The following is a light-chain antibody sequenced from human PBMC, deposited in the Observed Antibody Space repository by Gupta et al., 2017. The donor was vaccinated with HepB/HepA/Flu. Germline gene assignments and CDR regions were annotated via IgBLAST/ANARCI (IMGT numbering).Light chain of an antibody. CDR2: GAS. CDR1: QSVSSSY. CDR3: QQDGSSPRT. Sequence: DNVLTQSQGTLSLSPGERATLSCRASQSVSSSYLAWYQQKPGQAPRLLIYGASSRAADIPDRFSGSGSGTDFTLTISRLEPEDFAVYYCQQDGSSPRTFGQGTKVEIK. V-gene: IGKV3-20*01. J-gene: IGKJ1*01.